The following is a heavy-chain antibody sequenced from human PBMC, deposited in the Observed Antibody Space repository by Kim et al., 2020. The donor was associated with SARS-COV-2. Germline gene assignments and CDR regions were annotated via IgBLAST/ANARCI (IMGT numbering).Heavy chain of an antibody. CDR2: INTNTGNP. V-gene: IGHV7-4-1*02. CDR3: ARDPSKIAAAGLDY. Sequence: ASVKVSCKASGYTFTSYAMNWVRQAPGQGLEWMGWINTNTGNPTYAQGFTGRFVFSLDTSVSTAYLQISSLKAEDTAVYYCARDPSKIAAAGLDYWGQGTLVTVSS. D-gene: IGHD6-13*01. J-gene: IGHJ4*02. CDR1: GYTFTSYA.